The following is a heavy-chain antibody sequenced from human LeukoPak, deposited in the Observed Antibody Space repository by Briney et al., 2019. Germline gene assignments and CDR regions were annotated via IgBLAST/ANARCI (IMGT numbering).Heavy chain of an antibody. D-gene: IGHD6-13*01. Sequence: PSETLSLTCTVSGGSISSSSYYWGWIRQPPGKGLEWIGSIYYSGSTYYNPSLKSRVTISVDTSKNQFSLKLSSVTAADTAVYYCARSQQLVRLGWFDPWGQGTLVTVSS. V-gene: IGHV4-39*01. J-gene: IGHJ5*02. CDR3: ARSQQLVRLGWFDP. CDR2: IYYSGST. CDR1: GGSISSSSYY.